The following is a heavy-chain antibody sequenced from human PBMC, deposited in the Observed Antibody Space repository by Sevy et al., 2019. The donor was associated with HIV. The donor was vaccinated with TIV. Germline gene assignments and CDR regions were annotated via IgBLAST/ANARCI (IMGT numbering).Heavy chain of an antibody. J-gene: IGHJ4*02. D-gene: IGHD3-22*01. Sequence: SETLSLICTASGGPISSHYWSWIRQTPGRGLEWIGYFYYTGITNYNPSLKSRVTMSADTSTNRVSLKLSSVTAADTAVYYCARVPSPYYDSSGDLIREYYFDSWGQGTPVTVSS. CDR1: GGPISSHY. V-gene: IGHV4-59*11. CDR3: ARVPSPYYDSSGDLIREYYFDS. CDR2: FYYTGIT.